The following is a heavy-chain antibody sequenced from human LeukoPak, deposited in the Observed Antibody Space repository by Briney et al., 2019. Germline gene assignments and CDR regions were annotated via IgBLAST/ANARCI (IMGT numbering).Heavy chain of an antibody. CDR3: TRENRPFCPFAF. CDR2: IFYSGSY. V-gene: IGHV4-59*01. J-gene: IGHJ4*02. Sequence: SETLSLTCTVSGGSIRRNFWSWIRQRPGEGLEWIGYIFYSGSYNYNPSLKSRVTVAIDTSKNEFSLRLNSVTAADTAVYYCTRENRPFCPFAFWGQGVMVTVSS. D-gene: IGHD2/OR15-2a*01. CDR1: GGSIRRNF.